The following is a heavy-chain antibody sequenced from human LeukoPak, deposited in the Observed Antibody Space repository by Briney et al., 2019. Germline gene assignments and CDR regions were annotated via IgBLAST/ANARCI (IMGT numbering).Heavy chain of an antibody. CDR2: VSAYNGNT. Sequence: ASVKVSCKASGYTFTSCGISWVRQAPGQGLEWMGWVSAYNGNTNYAQKLQGRVTMTTDTYTSTAYMELRSLRSDDTAVYYCARVKVHGCWSDYYYMDVWGKGTPVTVSS. CDR3: ARVKVHGCWSDYYYMDV. D-gene: IGHD3-3*01. CDR1: GYTFTSCG. J-gene: IGHJ6*03. V-gene: IGHV1-18*01.